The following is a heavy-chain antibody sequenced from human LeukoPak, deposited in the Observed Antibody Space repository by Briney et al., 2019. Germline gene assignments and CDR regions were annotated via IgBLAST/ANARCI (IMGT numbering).Heavy chain of an antibody. V-gene: IGHV3-7*05. D-gene: IGHD6-13*01. CDR3: ARASTAAGAGDY. Sequence: TGGSLRLSCAASGFTFSSYWMSWVRQAPGRGLEWVANTKQDGSEKYYVDSVKGRFTISRDNATNSLYLQMNSLRAEDTAVYYCARASTAAGAGDYWGQGTLVTVSS. CDR1: GFTFSSYW. J-gene: IGHJ4*02. CDR2: TKQDGSEK.